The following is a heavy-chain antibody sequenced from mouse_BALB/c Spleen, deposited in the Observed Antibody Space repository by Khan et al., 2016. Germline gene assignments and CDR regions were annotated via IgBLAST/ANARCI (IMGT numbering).Heavy chain of an antibody. J-gene: IGHJ2*01. Sequence: QVQLQQSGAELVKPGASVKLSCKASGYIFTSYWLNWVKQRPGQGLEWIGNIYPSDSYTNYNQKFKDKAALTVDRSSSTAYMQLSSPTSEDYADYYCTRSGGSSYDYWGQGTTLTVSS. CDR1: GYIFTSYW. CDR2: IYPSDSYT. V-gene: IGHV1-69*02. D-gene: IGHD1-1*01. CDR3: TRSGGSSYDY.